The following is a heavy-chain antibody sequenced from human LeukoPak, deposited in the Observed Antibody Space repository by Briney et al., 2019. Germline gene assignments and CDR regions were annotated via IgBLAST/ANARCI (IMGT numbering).Heavy chain of an antibody. J-gene: IGHJ4*02. V-gene: IGHV3-21*01. CDR3: ARPYSSSSDLDY. CDR2: ISSSSSYI. Sequence: TGGSLRLSCAASGFTFSSYSMNWVRQAPGKGLEWVSSISSSSSYIYYADSVKGRFTISRDNAKNSLYLQMNSLRAEDTAVYYCARPYSSSSDLDYWGQGTLVTVSS. CDR1: GFTFSSYS. D-gene: IGHD6-6*01.